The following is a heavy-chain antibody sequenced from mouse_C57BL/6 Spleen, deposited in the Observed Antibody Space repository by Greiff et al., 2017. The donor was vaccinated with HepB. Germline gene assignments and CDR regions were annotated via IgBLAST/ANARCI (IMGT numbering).Heavy chain of an antibody. J-gene: IGHJ2*01. CDR3: ARSDYGKAVDY. D-gene: IGHD2-1*01. CDR1: GYTFTSYW. Sequence: VQLQQPGAELVKPGASVKLSCKASGYTFTSYWMQWVKQRPGQGLEWIGEIDPADSYTNYNQKFKGKATLTVDTSASTAYMQLSSLTSEDSAVYYCARSDYGKAVDYWGQGTTLTVSS. CDR2: IDPADSYT. V-gene: IGHV1-50*01.